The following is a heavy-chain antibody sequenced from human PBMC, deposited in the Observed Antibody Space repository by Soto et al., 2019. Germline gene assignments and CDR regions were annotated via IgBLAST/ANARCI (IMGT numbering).Heavy chain of an antibody. Sequence: ASVKVSCKASGFTFTYRYLHWVRRAPGQALEWMGWITPFNGNTNYARKFRDRVTITRDRSLTTAYMELSSLRSEDTAIYYCSRSPSEIVGDTGDWGQGTLVTVSS. CDR3: SRSPSEIVGDTGD. V-gene: IGHV1-45*02. J-gene: IGHJ4*02. D-gene: IGHD1-26*01. CDR1: GFTFTYRY. CDR2: ITPFNGNT.